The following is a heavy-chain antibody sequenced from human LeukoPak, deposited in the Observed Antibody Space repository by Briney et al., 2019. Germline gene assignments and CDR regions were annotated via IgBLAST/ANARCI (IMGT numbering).Heavy chain of an antibody. CDR2: FDPEDGET. J-gene: IGHJ5*02. CDR1: GYTLTELS. V-gene: IGHV1-24*01. Sequence: GASVKVSCKVSGYTLTELSMHWVRQAPGKGLEWMGGFDPEDGETIYAQKFQGRVTITRDTSASTAYMELSSLRSEDTAVYYCARATYYDFWSSLDPWGQGTLVTVSS. D-gene: IGHD3-3*01. CDR3: ARATYYDFWSSLDP.